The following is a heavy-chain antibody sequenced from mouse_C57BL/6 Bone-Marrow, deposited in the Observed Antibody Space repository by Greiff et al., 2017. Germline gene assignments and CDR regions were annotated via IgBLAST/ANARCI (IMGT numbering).Heavy chain of an antibody. V-gene: IGHV1-59*01. CDR3: ARGDDGISFFYAMDY. CDR1: GYTFTSYW. D-gene: IGHD1-1*01. Sequence: QVQLKQPGAELVRPGTSVKLSCKASGYTFTSYWMHWVKQRPGQGLEWIGVIDPSDSYTNYNQKFKGKSTLTVDTSSSTAYMQLSSLTSEDSAVYYCARGDDGISFFYAMDYWGQGTSVTVSS. J-gene: IGHJ4*01. CDR2: IDPSDSYT.